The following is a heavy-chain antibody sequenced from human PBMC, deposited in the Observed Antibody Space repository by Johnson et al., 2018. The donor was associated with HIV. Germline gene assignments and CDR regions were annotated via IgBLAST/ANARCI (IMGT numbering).Heavy chain of an antibody. CDR3: ARSKDCSVGTCPDGLDI. J-gene: IGHJ3*02. V-gene: IGHV3-53*01. D-gene: IGHD2-15*01. CDR1: GFTVSSNY. Sequence: VQLVESGGGLIQPGGSLRLSCAASGFTVSSNYMSWVRLAPGKGLEWVSVIYSGGKTYYADSVKGRFTISRDNTNNSLYLQMNSLKAEDTAVYYCARSKDCSVGTCPDGLDIWGQGTMVIVSS. CDR2: IYSGGKT.